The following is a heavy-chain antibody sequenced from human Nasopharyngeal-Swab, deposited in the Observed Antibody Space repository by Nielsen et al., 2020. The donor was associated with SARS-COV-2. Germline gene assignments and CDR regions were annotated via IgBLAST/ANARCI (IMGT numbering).Heavy chain of an antibody. Sequence: GGSLRLSCAASGFSFSSYDMHWVRQATGKGLEWVSAIGTAGDTYKPGSVKGRFTISRQNAKNSLYLQMNSLRAGDTAVYYCAREGRWFGGGGAFDIWGQGTMVTVSS. CDR2: IGTAGDT. V-gene: IGHV3-13*01. CDR1: GFSFSSYD. D-gene: IGHD3-10*01. J-gene: IGHJ3*02. CDR3: AREGRWFGGGGAFDI.